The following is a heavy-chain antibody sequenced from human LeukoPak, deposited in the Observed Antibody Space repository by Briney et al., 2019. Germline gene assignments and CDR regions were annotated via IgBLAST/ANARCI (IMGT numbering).Heavy chain of an antibody. CDR2: INAGNGNT. J-gene: IGHJ4*02. D-gene: IGHD3-10*01. Sequence: ASVKVSCKASGYTFTSYAMHWVRQAPGQRLEWMGWINAGNGNTKYSQKFQGRVTITRDTSASTAYMELSSLRSEDTAVYYCARDYYGSGSSYHSYYFDYWGQGTLVTVSS. V-gene: IGHV1-3*01. CDR1: GYTFTSYA. CDR3: ARDYYGSGSSYHSYYFDY.